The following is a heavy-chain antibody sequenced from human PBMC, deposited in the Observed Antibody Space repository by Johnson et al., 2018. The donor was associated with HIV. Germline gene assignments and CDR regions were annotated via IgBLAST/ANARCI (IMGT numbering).Heavy chain of an antibody. V-gene: IGHV3-66*02. D-gene: IGHD3-22*01. CDR2: IYSGGST. J-gene: IGHJ3*02. Sequence: VQLVESGGGLVQPGGSLRLSCAASGFTVSSNYMSWVRQGPGKGLEWVSVIYSGGSTYYADSVKGRFTISRDNSENTLYLQMNSLRDEDTAVYYCAKDVGNYWPDSFDIWDQGTMVTVSS. CDR1: GFTVSSNY. CDR3: AKDVGNYWPDSFDI.